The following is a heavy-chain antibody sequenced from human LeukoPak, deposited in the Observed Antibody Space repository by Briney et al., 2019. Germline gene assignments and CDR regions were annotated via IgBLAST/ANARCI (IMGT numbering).Heavy chain of an antibody. D-gene: IGHD4-23*01. Sequence: GGSLRLSCAASGFTFSSYWMNWVRQAPGKGLVWVSRIASDGSSTTYADSVKGRFSISRDNAKNTLYLQMNSLRVEDTAVYYCARGRPHGNDYWGQGAPVTVSS. CDR1: GFTFSSYW. CDR2: IASDGSST. J-gene: IGHJ4*02. V-gene: IGHV3-74*01. CDR3: ARGRPHGNDY.